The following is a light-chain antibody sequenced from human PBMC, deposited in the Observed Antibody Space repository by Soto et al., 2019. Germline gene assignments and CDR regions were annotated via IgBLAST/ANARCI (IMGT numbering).Light chain of an antibody. V-gene: IGLV1-47*01. CDR1: SSNIGSNY. CDR3: SAWDGSLSVVV. J-gene: IGLJ2*01. CDR2: RSS. Sequence: QSVLTQPPSASGTPGQRVTISCSGSSSNIGSNYVYWYQQLPGTVPQLLIYRSSERPSGVPARFSGSKSVTSASLAISGVRSEDEADYYCSAWDGSLSVVVFGGGTQLTVL.